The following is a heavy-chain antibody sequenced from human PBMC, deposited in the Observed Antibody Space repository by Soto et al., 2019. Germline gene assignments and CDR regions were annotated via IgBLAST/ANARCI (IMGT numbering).Heavy chain of an antibody. CDR3: ARGRDVDSSGNRSFDY. J-gene: IGHJ4*02. CDR1: GGSSSGYY. V-gene: IGHV4-34*01. D-gene: IGHD3-22*01. Sequence: PSETLSLTCAVYGGSSSGYYWSWIRQPQGKGLEWIGEINHSGSTNYNPSLKSRVTISVDTSKNQFSLKLSSVTAADTVVYYCARGRDVDSSGNRSFDYWGQGSLVTVSS. CDR2: INHSGST.